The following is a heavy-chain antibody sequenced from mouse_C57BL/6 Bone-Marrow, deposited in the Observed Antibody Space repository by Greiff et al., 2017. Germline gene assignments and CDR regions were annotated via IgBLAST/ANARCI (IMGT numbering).Heavy chain of an antibody. CDR3: ARIGYYYGSSYEGQYAMDY. J-gene: IGHJ4*01. CDR2: IWWDDVK. D-gene: IGHD1-1*01. Sequence: QVTLKVSGPGILQPSQTLSLTCSFSGFSLSTFGMGVGWIRQPSGLGLEWLAHIWWDDVKYDNPALKRWPTISKDTSKNQVFLKIANVDTADTATYYCARIGYYYGSSYEGQYAMDYWGQGTSVTVSS. V-gene: IGHV8-8*01. CDR1: GFSLSTFGMG.